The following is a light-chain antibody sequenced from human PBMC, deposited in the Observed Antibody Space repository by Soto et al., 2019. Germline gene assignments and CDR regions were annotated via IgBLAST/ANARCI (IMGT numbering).Light chain of an antibody. CDR1: SSNIGAGYD. Sequence: QSVLTQPPSVSGAPGQRVTISCTGSSSNIGAGYDVHWYQQFPGTAPKLLIYGNNNRPSGVPDRFSGSKSGTSASLAIAGVQAEDEADYYCQSYDTSLSGSVVGGGTQLTVL. V-gene: IGLV1-40*01. CDR3: QSYDTSLSGSV. CDR2: GNN. J-gene: IGLJ2*01.